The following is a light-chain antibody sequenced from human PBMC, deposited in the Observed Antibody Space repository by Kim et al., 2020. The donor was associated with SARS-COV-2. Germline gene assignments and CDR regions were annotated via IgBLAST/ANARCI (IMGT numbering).Light chain of an antibody. J-gene: IGLJ1*01. CDR2: KVT. CDR1: SSDSGSYKF. V-gene: IGLV2-8*01. CDR3: SSVSLSDHFL. Sequence: SVTYSCTGTSSDSGSYKFVSRYQQHPGTSPILIINKVTKPPAGVPDRFSDSTSGNTASLTGSQLQTEDESDYYCSSVSLSDHFLFGTGTKVTVL.